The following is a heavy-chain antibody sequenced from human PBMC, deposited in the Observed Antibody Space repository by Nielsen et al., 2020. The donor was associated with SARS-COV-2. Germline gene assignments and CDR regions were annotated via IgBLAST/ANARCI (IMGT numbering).Heavy chain of an antibody. J-gene: IGHJ6*02. D-gene: IGHD3-10*01. CDR3: ARDFGHGETDVYYYYGMDV. Sequence: SETLSLTCAVYGGSFSGYYWSWIRQPPGKGLEWIGEINHSGSTNYNPSLKSRVTISVDTSKNQFSLKLSSVTAADTAVYYCARDFGHGETDVYYYYGMDVWGQGTTVTVSS. CDR2: INHSGST. CDR1: GGSFSGYY. V-gene: IGHV4-34*01.